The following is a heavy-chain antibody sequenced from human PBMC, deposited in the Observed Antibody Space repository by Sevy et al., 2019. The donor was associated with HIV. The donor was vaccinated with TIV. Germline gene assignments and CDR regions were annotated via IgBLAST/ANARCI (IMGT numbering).Heavy chain of an antibody. V-gene: IGHV3-7*01. Sequence: GGSLRLSCAASGFTFSSYWMSWVRQAPGKGLEWVANIKRDGSEKYYVDSVKGRFTISGDYAKNSLYLQMNSLRAEDTAVYYCARHWWNDDAFDIWGQGTMVTVSS. J-gene: IGHJ3*02. CDR1: GFTFSSYW. CDR3: ARHWWNDDAFDI. CDR2: IKRDGSEK. D-gene: IGHD1-1*01.